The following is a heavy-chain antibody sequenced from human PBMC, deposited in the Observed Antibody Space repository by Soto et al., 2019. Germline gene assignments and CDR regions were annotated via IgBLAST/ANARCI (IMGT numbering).Heavy chain of an antibody. Sequence: GASVKGSCKASGYTFTGYYIHWGRQAPGQGLEWMGWINPNSGGTNYAQKFQGWVTMTRDTSISTAYMELSRLRSDDTAVYYCARSGCSSTSCYESYYYGMDVWGQGTTVTVSS. CDR2: INPNSGGT. CDR1: GYTFTGYY. D-gene: IGHD2-2*01. CDR3: ARSGCSSTSCYESYYYGMDV. J-gene: IGHJ6*02. V-gene: IGHV1-2*04.